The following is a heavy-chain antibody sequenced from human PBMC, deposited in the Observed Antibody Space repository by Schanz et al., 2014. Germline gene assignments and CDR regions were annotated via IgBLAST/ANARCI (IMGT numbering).Heavy chain of an antibody. CDR2: IKQEGDEK. Sequence: VHLLESGGGLVQPGGSLRLSCAASGFTFSNHALSWVRQAPGKGLEWVASIKQEGDEKNYVDSVKGRFAISRDNSNNTVYLQMNTLRAEDTAVYFCARDLSSLIQGDVWGKGTTVTVSS. V-gene: IGHV3-7*01. CDR1: GFTFSNHA. J-gene: IGHJ6*04. D-gene: IGHD2-2*01. CDR3: ARDLSSLIQGDV.